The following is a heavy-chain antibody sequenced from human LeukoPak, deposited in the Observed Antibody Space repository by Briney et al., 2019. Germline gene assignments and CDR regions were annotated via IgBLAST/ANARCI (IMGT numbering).Heavy chain of an antibody. Sequence: PGETLRLSCAASGFTFSSYTVNWVRQAPGKGLMGVSFIRRDGLYISYADSVKGRFTISRDNAQNILHLPKNSLSAQHTAVYYCARVRRYQLLLADFDYWGQGNLVTVSS. V-gene: IGHV3-21*01. D-gene: IGHD2-2*01. CDR3: ARVRRYQLLLADFDY. CDR1: GFTFSSYT. CDR2: IRRDGLYI. J-gene: IGHJ4*02.